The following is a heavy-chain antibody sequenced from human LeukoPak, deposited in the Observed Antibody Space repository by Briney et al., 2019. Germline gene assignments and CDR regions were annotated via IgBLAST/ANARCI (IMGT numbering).Heavy chain of an antibody. J-gene: IGHJ6*03. CDR3: ARSTGTTEGYYYYMDV. CDR2: IIPIFGTA. D-gene: IGHD1-7*01. CDR1: GGTFSSYA. Sequence: SVKVSCKASGGTFSSYAISWVRQAPGQGLEWMGGIIPIFGTANYAQRFQGRVTITTDESTSTAYMELSSLRSEDTAVYYCARSTGTTEGYYYYMDVWGKGTTVTVSS. V-gene: IGHV1-69*05.